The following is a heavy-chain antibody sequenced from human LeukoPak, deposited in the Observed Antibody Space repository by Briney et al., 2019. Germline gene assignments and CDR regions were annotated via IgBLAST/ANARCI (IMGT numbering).Heavy chain of an antibody. CDR2: IYYSGSA. D-gene: IGHD3-10*01. CDR3: ARIRFGELSSYYFDY. V-gene: IGHV4-59*08. J-gene: IGHJ4*02. CDR1: GGSVSSYY. Sequence: SETLSLTCTVSGGSVSSYYWSWIRQPPGKGLEWIGYIYYSGSANYNPSLKSRVTISVDTSKNQFSLKLSSVTAADTAVYYCARIRFGELSSYYFDYWGQGTLVTVS.